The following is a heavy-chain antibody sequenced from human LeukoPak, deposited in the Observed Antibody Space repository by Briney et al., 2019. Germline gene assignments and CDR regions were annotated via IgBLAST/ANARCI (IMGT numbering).Heavy chain of an antibody. CDR1: GYTFTSYY. V-gene: IGHV1-69*02. J-gene: IGHJ3*02. D-gene: IGHD3-22*01. CDR2: IIPILGIA. Sequence: GASVKVSCKASGYTFTSYYMHWVRQAPGQGLEWMGRIIPILGIANYAQKFQGRVTITADKSTSTAYMELSSLRSEDTAVYYCASNNYYDSSGYYYAYDAFDIWGQGTMVTVSS. CDR3: ASNNYYDSSGYYYAYDAFDI.